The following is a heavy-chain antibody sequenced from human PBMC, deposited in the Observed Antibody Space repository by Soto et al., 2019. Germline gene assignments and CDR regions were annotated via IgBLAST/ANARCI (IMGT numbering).Heavy chain of an antibody. D-gene: IGHD3-3*01. CDR2: FYYTGST. CDR1: GDSMTRGSYY. V-gene: IGHV4-39*02. CDR3: SRGLDFGTGYFIFPMAV. Sequence: SETLSLTCVGSGDSMTRGSYYGAWIRQPPGKGLEWIGSFYYTGSTNYNPSLKSRVTVSADTSNNHFSLRLTSVTPADTAVYYFSRGLDFGTGYFIFPMAVLVKATTVT. J-gene: IGHJ6*03.